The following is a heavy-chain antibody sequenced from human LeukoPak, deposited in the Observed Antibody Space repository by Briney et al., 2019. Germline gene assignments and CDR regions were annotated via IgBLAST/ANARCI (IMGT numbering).Heavy chain of an antibody. J-gene: IGHJ4*02. D-gene: IGHD6-19*01. CDR1: GGSISSYY. Sequence: SETLSLTCTVSGGSISSYYWSWIRQPAGKGLEWIGRIYTSGSTNYNLSLKSRVTMSVDTSKNQFSLKLSSVTAADTAVYYCARVSAVAGAPDYWGQGTLVTVSS. CDR3: ARVSAVAGAPDY. CDR2: IYTSGST. V-gene: IGHV4-4*07.